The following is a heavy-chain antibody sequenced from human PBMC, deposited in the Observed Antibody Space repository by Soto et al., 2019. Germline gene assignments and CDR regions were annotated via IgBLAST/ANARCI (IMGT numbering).Heavy chain of an antibody. D-gene: IGHD6-13*01. CDR3: TTGEQQLVNDAFDI. Sequence: GGSLRLSCAASGFTFSNAWMSWVRQAPGKGLEWVGRIKSKTDGGTTDYAAPVKGRFTISRDDSKNTLYLQMNSLKTEDTAVYYCTTGEQQLVNDAFDIWGQGTMVTVSS. CDR1: GFTFSNAW. V-gene: IGHV3-15*01. J-gene: IGHJ3*02. CDR2: IKSKTDGGTT.